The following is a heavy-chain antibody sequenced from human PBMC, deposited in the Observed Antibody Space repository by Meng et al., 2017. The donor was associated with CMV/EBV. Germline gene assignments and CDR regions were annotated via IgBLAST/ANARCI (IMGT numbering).Heavy chain of an antibody. CDR2: FYQSGTT. J-gene: IGHJ4*02. D-gene: IGHD3-3*01. V-gene: IGHV4-38-2*02. CDR1: GYSISSGYY. CDR3: ARGSRFLEWLLLGYFDY. Sequence: SETLSLTCTVSGYSISSGYYWGWIRQPPGRGLEWIGTFYQSGTTYYNPSLKSRVTMSADTSKNQFSLNLSSVTAADTAVYYCARGSRFLEWLLLGYFDYWGQGTLVTVSS.